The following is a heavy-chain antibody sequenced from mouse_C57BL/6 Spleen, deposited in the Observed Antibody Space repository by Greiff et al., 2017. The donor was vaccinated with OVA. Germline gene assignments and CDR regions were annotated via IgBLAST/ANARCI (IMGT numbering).Heavy chain of an antibody. J-gene: IGHJ1*03. V-gene: IGHV5-17*01. CDR2: ISSGSSTI. Sequence: EVKVIESGGGLVKPGGSLKLSCAASGFTFSDYGMHWVRQAPEKGLEWVAYISSGSSTIYYADTVKGRFTISRDNAKNTLFLQMTSLRSEDTAMYYCAIITAVVGDWYFDVWGTGTTVTVSS. CDR3: AIITAVVGDWYFDV. D-gene: IGHD1-1*01. CDR1: GFTFSDYG.